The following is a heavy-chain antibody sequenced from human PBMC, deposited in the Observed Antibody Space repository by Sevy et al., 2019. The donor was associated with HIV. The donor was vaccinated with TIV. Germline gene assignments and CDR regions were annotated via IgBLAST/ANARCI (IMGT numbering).Heavy chain of an antibody. CDR1: GFTFSSYG. CDR2: ISYDGSNK. J-gene: IGHJ4*02. D-gene: IGHD4-17*01. V-gene: IGHV3-30*18. Sequence: GGSLRLSCAASGFTFSSYGMHWVRQAPGKGPEWVAVISYDGSNKYYADSVKDRFTISRDNSKNTLYLQMNSLRAEDTAVYYCAKELRTPYYFDYWGQGTLVTVSS. CDR3: AKELRTPYYFDY.